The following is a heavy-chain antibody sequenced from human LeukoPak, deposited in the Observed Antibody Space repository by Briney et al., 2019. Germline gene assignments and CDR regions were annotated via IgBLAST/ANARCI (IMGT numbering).Heavy chain of an antibody. Sequence: GGSLRLSCAASGFSFSSYGMSWVRQAPGKGLEWVSAISERGGNTYYADSVKGRFTISRDNSKNTLYLQMNSLRAEDTAVYYCAKDAIFGVVDYWGQGTLVTVSS. CDR1: GFSFSSYG. V-gene: IGHV3-23*01. CDR3: AKDAIFGVVDY. D-gene: IGHD3-3*01. J-gene: IGHJ4*02. CDR2: ISERGGNT.